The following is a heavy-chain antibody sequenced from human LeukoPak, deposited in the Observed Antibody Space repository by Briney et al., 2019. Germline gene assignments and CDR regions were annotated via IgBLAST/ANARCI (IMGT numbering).Heavy chain of an antibody. V-gene: IGHV4-30-2*01. CDR3: ARDRHDAFDI. J-gene: IGHJ3*02. CDR1: GGSISSGGYY. CDR2: IYHSGST. Sequence: SETLSLTCTVSGGSISSGGYYWSWIRQPPGKGLEWIGYIYHSGSTYYNPSLKSRVTISVDTSKNQFSLKLSSVTAADTAVYYCARDRHDAFDIWGQGTMVTVSS.